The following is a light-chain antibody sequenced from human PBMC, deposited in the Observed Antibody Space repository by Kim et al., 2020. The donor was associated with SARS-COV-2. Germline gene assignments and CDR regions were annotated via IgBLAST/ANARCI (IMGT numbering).Light chain of an antibody. CDR1: QSVSSCY. V-gene: IGKV3-20*01. CDR3: QQYGNSHT. CDR2: GAC. Sequence: LSPGERATISCRASQSVSSCYSSWYQQKPGQAPMLLNDGACSRGTGTPDRISGSASGTDSPTTISRLEPDDSAVYYCQQYGNSHTFGPGTKVDIK. J-gene: IGKJ3*01.